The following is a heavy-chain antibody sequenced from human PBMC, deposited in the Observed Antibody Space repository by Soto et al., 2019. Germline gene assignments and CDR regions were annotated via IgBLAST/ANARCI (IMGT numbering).Heavy chain of an antibody. V-gene: IGHV4-39*01. D-gene: IGHD4-17*01. CDR3: ARHVYKTTVYY. J-gene: IGHJ4*02. Sequence: SETLSLTCTVSGGSISSSSYYWGWIRQPPGKGLEWIGSIYYSGSTYYNPSLKSRVTISVDTSKNQFSLKLSSVTAADTAVYYCARHVYKTTVYYWGQGTLVTVSS. CDR2: IYYSGST. CDR1: GGSISSSSYY.